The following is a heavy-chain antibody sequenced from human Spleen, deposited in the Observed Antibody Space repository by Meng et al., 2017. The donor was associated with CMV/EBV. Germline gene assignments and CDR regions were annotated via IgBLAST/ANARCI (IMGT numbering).Heavy chain of an antibody. V-gene: IGHV4-39*01. D-gene: IGHD5-18*01. CDR2: IYYSRST. CDR3: ARQGGYLGAIDF. CDR1: GGSISSSSYY. Sequence: GSLRLSYTVSGGSISSSSYYWGWICQPPGKRLEWIGSIYYSRSTYYNPSLKSRVTISVDTSKNQFSRKLSSVTAADTALYYCARQGGYLGAIDFWGQGTLVTVSS. J-gene: IGHJ4*02.